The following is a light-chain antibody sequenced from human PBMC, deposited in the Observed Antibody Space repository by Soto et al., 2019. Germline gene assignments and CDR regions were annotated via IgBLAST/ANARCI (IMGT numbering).Light chain of an antibody. CDR2: KAS. CDR1: QSISSW. Sequence: DIQMTQSPSTLSASVGDRVTITCRASQSISSWMAWYQQKPGKAPKLLIYKASSLESGVPSRFSGSGSGTEFTLTISSLQPDDFATYYCQQYNSYSLTFGGGTKVEIK. J-gene: IGKJ4*01. V-gene: IGKV1-5*03. CDR3: QQYNSYSLT.